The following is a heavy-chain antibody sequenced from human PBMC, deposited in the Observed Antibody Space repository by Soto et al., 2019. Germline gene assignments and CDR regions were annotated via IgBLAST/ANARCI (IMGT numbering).Heavy chain of an antibody. Sequence: QITLKESGPALVRPTQTLTLTCSFSGFSLTTRGVAVGWIRQPPGKALEWLALIFWDNDKWYTPSLRRRLTLTDDTSTHPVVLTMPTMYPVDTATYFCPPSSRCYASSFAPWPQATLVTVSS. CDR3: PPSSRCYASSFAP. J-gene: IGHJ5*02. CDR1: GFSLTTRGVA. CDR2: IFWDNDK. V-gene: IGHV2-5*02. D-gene: IGHD2-2*01.